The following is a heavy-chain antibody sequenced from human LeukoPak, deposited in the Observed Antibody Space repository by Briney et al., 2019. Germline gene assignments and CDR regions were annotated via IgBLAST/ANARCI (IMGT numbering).Heavy chain of an antibody. CDR3: ARDMAENYYYYMDV. CDR2: ISGAGSTI. CDR1: GFTFSDFY. D-gene: IGHD5-24*01. Sequence: GGSLRLSCVASGFTFSDFYMSWIRQAPGKGLEWVSYISGAGSTIHYAESVKGRFTISRDNAKNSLFLQMNSLRAEDTAVYYCARDMAENYYYYMDVWGKGITVIVSS. J-gene: IGHJ6*03. V-gene: IGHV3-11*01.